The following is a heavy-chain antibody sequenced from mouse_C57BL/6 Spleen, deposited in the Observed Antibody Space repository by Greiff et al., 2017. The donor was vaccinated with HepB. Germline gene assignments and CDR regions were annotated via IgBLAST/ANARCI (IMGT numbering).Heavy chain of an antibody. CDR1: GYTFTSYW. CDR3: ARGTTVGEDY. Sequence: VQLQQPGAELVMPGASVKLSCKASGYTFTSYWMHWVKQRPGQGLEWIGEIDPSDSYTNYNQKFKGKSTLTVDKSSSTAYMQLSSPTSEDSAVYYCARGTTVGEDYWGQGTSVTVSS. D-gene: IGHD1-1*01. V-gene: IGHV1-69*01. CDR2: IDPSDSYT. J-gene: IGHJ4*01.